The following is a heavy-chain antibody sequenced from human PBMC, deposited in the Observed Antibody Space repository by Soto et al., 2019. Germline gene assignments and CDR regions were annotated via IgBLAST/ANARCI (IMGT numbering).Heavy chain of an antibody. D-gene: IGHD3-22*01. J-gene: IGHJ3*02. V-gene: IGHV4-59*01. CDR3: ARGYYDSNGQSNTFDI. CDR2: VHYSGST. CDR1: CASISSSY. Sequence: SETLSLTCTVSCASISSSYWSWIRQSPGKGLEWIGCVHYSGSTKYNPSLKSRVTISVDTSKNQFSLKLSSVTAADTAVYYCARGYYDSNGQSNTFDIWGQGTMVTVSS.